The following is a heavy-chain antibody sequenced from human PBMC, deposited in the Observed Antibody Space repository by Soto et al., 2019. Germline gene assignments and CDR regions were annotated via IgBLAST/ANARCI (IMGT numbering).Heavy chain of an antibody. CDR3: AKDWPNTGTYSQYFEH. Sequence: GSLRLSCAASGFTFSSYAMSWVRQAPGKGLEWVSAISGSGGSTYYADSVKGRSTISRDNSENTLYLQMNSLRAEDTAVFYCAKDWPNTGTYSQYFEHWGQGSLVTVSS. J-gene: IGHJ1*01. CDR2: ISGSGGST. D-gene: IGHD1-26*01. CDR1: GFTFSSYA. V-gene: IGHV3-23*01.